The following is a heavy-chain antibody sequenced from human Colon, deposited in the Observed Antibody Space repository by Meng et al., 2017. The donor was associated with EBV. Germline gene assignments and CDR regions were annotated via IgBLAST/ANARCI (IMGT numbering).Heavy chain of an antibody. CDR2: ISTNTGTP. J-gene: IGHJ5*02. V-gene: IGHV7-4-1*02. CDR3: ARGGNFDP. D-gene: IGHD2/OR15-2a*01. Sequence: VQLWTPGAELKKPGAQWKVSCKASGYTFSTYTINWVRQAHGRGLEWMGWISTNTGTPTYTQGFTGRFVFSLDTSVSTAYLQISSLKAEDTAVYYCARGGNFDPWGQGTLVTVSS. CDR1: GYTFSTYT.